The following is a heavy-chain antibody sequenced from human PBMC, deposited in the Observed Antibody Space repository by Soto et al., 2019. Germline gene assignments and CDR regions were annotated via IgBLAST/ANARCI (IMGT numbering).Heavy chain of an antibody. D-gene: IGHD3-10*01. Sequence: PSETLSLTCAVSGGSISSGGYSWSWIRQPPGKGLEWIGYTYHSGSTYYNPSLKSRVTISVDRSKNQFSLKLSSVTAADTAVYYCARGVSGFGEFIDYWGQGTLVTVSS. V-gene: IGHV4-30-2*01. CDR1: GGSISSGGYS. CDR3: ARGVSGFGEFIDY. J-gene: IGHJ4*02. CDR2: TYHSGST.